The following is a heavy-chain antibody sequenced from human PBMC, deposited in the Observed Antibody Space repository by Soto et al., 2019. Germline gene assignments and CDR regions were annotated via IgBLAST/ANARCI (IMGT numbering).Heavy chain of an antibody. J-gene: IGHJ3*02. CDR1: GFTFSSYA. D-gene: IGHD3-22*01. CDR3: AKDNYYDSSGYPYAFDI. Sequence: VQLLESGGGLVQPGGSLRLSCAASGFTFSSYAMSWVRQAPGKGLEWVSAISGSGGSTYYADSVKGRFTISRDNSKNTLYLQMNSLRAEDTAVYYCAKDNYYDSSGYPYAFDIWGQGTMVTVSS. V-gene: IGHV3-23*01. CDR2: ISGSGGST.